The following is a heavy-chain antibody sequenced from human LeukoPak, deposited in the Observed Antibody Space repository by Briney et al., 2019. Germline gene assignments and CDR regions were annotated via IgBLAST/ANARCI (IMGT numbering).Heavy chain of an antibody. CDR3: ARSGRGTYYYFDL. CDR1: SYTFTRYG. D-gene: IGHD1-26*01. V-gene: IGHV1-18*01. J-gene: IGHJ4*02. CDR2: ISGYNGNT. Sequence: ASVKVSCKASSYTFTRYGISWVRQAPGQGLEWMGWISGYNGNTNYAQKFQGRVSMIADTSTSTAYMEVRSLRSDDTAVYYCARSGRGTYYYFDLWGQGTLVTVSS.